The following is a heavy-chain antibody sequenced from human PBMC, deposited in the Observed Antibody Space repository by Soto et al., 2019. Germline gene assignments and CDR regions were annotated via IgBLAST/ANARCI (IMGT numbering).Heavy chain of an antibody. J-gene: IGHJ6*02. Sequence: LETLSLTCFVSGDSINNTYWWSWVRQAPEKGLEWIGEIYHTGGRSYMPSLRGRITLSVDTSKNQFSLKLTSVTAADTAVYYCARARGANFGELSLRGYYYYGMDVWGQGT. CDR2: IYHTGGR. CDR1: GDSINNTYW. V-gene: IGHV4-4*02. D-gene: IGHD3-10*01. CDR3: ARARGANFGELSLRGYYYYGMDV.